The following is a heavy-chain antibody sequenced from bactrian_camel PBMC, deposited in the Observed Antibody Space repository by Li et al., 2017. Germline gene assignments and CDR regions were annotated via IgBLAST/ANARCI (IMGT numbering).Heavy chain of an antibody. CDR3: ALDGTYGGDWDEHRVLRRTEYNN. CDR2: IDSNGMT. CDR1: GYTGATYF. D-gene: IGHD6*01. J-gene: IGHJ4*01. Sequence: HVQLVESGGGSVQAGGSLRLSCEVSGYTGATYFIGWFRQAPGKERAGVAAIDSNGMTAYVDSVKGRFTISKDNAKNILYLQMNNLKPEDTAMYYCALDGTYGGDWDEHRVLRRTEYNNWGQGTQVTVSS. V-gene: IGHV3S55*01.